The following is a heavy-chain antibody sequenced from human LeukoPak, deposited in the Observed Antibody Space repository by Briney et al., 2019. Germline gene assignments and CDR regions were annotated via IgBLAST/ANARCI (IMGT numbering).Heavy chain of an antibody. CDR3: ASRSRGRIVVVTARDYFDY. J-gene: IGHJ4*02. V-gene: IGHV3-23*01. CDR1: GFTFSSYA. Sequence: PGGSLRLSCAASGFTFSSYAMSWVRQAPGKGLEWVSAISGSGGSTYYADSVKGRFTISRDNSKSTLYLQMNSLRAEDTAVYYCASRSRGRIVVVTARDYFDYWGQGTLVTVSS. D-gene: IGHD2-21*02. CDR2: ISGSGGST.